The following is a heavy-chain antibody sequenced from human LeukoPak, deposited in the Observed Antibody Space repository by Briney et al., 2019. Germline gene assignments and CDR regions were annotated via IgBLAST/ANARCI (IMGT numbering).Heavy chain of an antibody. J-gene: IGHJ3*02. CDR1: GFTFSNYA. D-gene: IGHD4-17*01. CDR3: ARLTVTHAFDI. Sequence: GGSLRLSCAASGFTFSNYAMHWVRQAPGKGLEWVSVIYIDGTKYYADSVKGRFTISGDNSKNTLYLQMNSLRAEDTAVYYCARLTVTHAFDIWGQGTMVTVSS. CDR2: IYIDGTK. V-gene: IGHV3-53*01.